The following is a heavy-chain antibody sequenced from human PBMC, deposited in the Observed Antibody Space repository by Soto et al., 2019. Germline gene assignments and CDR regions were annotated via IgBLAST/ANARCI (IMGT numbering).Heavy chain of an antibody. CDR2: IYWDDDK. J-gene: IGHJ4*02. V-gene: IGHV2-5*02. Sequence: QITLKESGPTLVKPTQTLTLTCTFSGFSLSSSGVGVGWIRQPAGKALEWLALIYWDDDKRYSPYLKSRLTITKDISKKKVVLKMTNMDPVDTATYFCAHSRYYSDTRGERITRFDYWGQGTLVTVSS. D-gene: IGHD3-22*01. CDR3: AHSRYYSDTRGERITRFDY. CDR1: GFSLSSSGVG.